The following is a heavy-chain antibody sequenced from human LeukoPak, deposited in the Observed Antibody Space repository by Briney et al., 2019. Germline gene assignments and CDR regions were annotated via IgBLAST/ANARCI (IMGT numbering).Heavy chain of an antibody. CDR3: ARDVSSGRYRFSF. J-gene: IGHJ4*02. CDR2: ISGSGGST. D-gene: IGHD6-19*01. V-gene: IGHV3-23*01. CDR1: GFTFSNYD. Sequence: PGGSLRLSCAASGFTFSNYDMSWVRQAPGKGLEWVSAISGSGGSTYYADSVKGRFTISRDNSRNTLYLQMNSLRAEDTAVYYCARDVSSGRYRFSFWGQGTLVTVSS.